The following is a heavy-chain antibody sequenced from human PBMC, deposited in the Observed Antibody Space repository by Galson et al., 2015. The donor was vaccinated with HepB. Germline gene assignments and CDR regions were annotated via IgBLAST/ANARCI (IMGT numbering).Heavy chain of an antibody. CDR2: MNPNIDVA. Sequence: SVKVSCKASGYTYTGYNIHWVRQVPGHGLEYMGRMNPNIDVANYAQKFQGRVTLTRDTSISTACMELSRLRPEDTAMYFCARERVPYGDYDLRPRDGFDVWGQGTEVTVAS. CDR3: ARERVPYGDYDLRPRDGFDV. D-gene: IGHD4-17*01. V-gene: IGHV1-2*02. CDR1: GYTYTGYN. J-gene: IGHJ3*01.